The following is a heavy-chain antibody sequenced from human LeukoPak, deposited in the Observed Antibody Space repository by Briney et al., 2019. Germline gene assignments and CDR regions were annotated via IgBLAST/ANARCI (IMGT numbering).Heavy chain of an antibody. J-gene: IGHJ4*02. D-gene: IGHD1-26*01. CDR2: ISGSGGST. Sequence: QAGGSLRLSCAASGFTLSSYAMRWVRQAPGKGVDWVSAISGSGGSTYYADSVKGRFTISRDNSKNTLYLQMNSLRAEDTAVYYCAAWAYSGSYVWDYWGQGTLVTVSS. V-gene: IGHV3-23*01. CDR3: AAWAYSGSYVWDY. CDR1: GFTLSSYA.